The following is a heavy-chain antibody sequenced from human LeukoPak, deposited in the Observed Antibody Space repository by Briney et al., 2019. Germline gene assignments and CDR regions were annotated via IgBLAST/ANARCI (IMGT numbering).Heavy chain of an antibody. J-gene: IGHJ4*02. D-gene: IGHD3-22*01. Sequence: SETLSLTCSVSGDSITNSYWSWIRQPPGTRLEWIGYIYYNGTTTYNPSLRSRVTISVDTSNNQFSLQLRSVTAADTAVYYCARTNHFDTIAYYFDYWGQGALVTVSS. CDR3: ARTNHFDTIAYYFDY. CDR2: IYYNGTT. V-gene: IGHV4-59*13. CDR1: GDSITNSY.